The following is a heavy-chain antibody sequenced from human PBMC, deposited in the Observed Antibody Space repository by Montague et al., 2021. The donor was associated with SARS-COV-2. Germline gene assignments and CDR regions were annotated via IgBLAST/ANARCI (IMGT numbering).Heavy chain of an antibody. CDR3: ASLGDGVVPSPILGVGPYYSYYYTDV. Sequence: SETLSLTCAVHGGSFSTYSWNWIRQPPGKGLEWIGEIHHGGNTNYNPSLKSRVTISADTSKTQFALKLTSVAAADTAVYYCASLGDGVVPSPILGVGPYYSYYYTDVWGKGTTVTVSS. V-gene: IGHV4-34*01. CDR1: GGSFSTYS. CDR2: IHHGGNT. D-gene: IGHD3-10*01. J-gene: IGHJ6*03.